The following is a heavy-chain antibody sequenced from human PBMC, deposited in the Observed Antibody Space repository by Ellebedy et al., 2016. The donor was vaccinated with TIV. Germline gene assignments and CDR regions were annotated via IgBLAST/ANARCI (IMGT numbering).Heavy chain of an antibody. CDR2: IIPILGKA. Sequence: AASVKVSCKASGGTFSSHGISWVRQAPGQGLEWMGGIIPILGKANYAQKFQGRVTITADESTDTAYMELSSLRSEDTAVYYCARVGNYYGGNPSYYFDYWGQGTLVTVSS. V-gene: IGHV1-69*10. CDR1: GGTFSSHG. J-gene: IGHJ4*02. CDR3: ARVGNYYGGNPSYYFDY. D-gene: IGHD4-23*01.